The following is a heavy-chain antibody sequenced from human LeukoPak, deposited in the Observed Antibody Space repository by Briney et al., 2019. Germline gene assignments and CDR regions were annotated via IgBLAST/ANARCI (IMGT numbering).Heavy chain of an antibody. J-gene: IGHJ4*02. CDR1: GFTFDDYA. D-gene: IGHD3-10*01. CDR2: ISWNSGSI. V-gene: IGHV3-9*01. CDR3: ASITN. Sequence: GRSLRLSCAASGFTFDDYAMHWVRQAPGKGLEWVSGISWNSGSIGYADSVKGRFTISRDNAKNSLYLQMNSLRAEDTAVYYCASITNWGQGTLVTVSS.